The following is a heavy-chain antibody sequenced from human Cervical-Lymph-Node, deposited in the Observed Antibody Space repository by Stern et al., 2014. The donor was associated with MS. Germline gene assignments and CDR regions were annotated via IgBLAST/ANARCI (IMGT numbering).Heavy chain of an antibody. Sequence: QITLKESGPTLVRPTQTLTLTCTFSGFSLSTHGVGVGWIRQPPGKALEWLALIYWDDDKRYSPSLKSRLTITKDTSKKQVVLTMTNMDPVDTATYYCARQGNVDWSPHSYYVMDVWGQGTTVTVTS. D-gene: IGHD3-9*01. CDR2: IYWDDDK. CDR1: GFSLSTHGVG. V-gene: IGHV2-5*02. CDR3: ARQGNVDWSPHSYYVMDV. J-gene: IGHJ6*02.